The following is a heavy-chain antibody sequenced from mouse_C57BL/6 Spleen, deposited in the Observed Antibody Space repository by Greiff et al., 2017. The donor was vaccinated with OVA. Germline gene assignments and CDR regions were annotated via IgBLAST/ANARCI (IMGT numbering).Heavy chain of an antibody. J-gene: IGHJ2*01. V-gene: IGHV1-69*01. D-gene: IGHD1-1*01. Sequence: QVQLKQSGAELVMPGASVKLSCKASGYTFTSYWMHWVKQRPGQGLEWIGEIDPSDSYTNYNQKFKGKSTLTVDKSSSTAYMQLSSLTSEDSAVYYCARRYGSSPFDYWGQGTTLTVSS. CDR2: IDPSDSYT. CDR1: GYTFTSYW. CDR3: ARRYGSSPFDY.